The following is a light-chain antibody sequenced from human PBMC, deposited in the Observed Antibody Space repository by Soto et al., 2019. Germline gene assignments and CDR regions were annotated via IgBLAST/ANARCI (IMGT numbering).Light chain of an antibody. J-gene: IGKJ1*01. CDR3: QQYGSSPTTWT. CDR2: GAS. CDR1: QSVSSSY. Sequence: EIVLTQSPGTLSLSPGERATLSCRASQSVSSSYLAWYQQKPGQAPMLLIYGASSRATGIPDRFSGSGSGTDFTLTISRLEPEDFAVYYCQQYGSSPTTWTFGQGTKVEIK. V-gene: IGKV3-20*01.